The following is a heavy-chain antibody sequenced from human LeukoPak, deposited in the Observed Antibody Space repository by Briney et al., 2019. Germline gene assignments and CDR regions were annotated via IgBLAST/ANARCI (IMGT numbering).Heavy chain of an antibody. Sequence: ASVKVSCKVSGYTLTELSMHWVRQAPGKGLEWMGGFDPEDGETIYAQKFQGRVTMTEHTSTDTAYMELSSLRSEDTAVYYCATHFSYYYDSSGYYFRYWYFDLWGRGTLVTVSS. D-gene: IGHD3-22*01. CDR3: ATHFSYYYDSSGYYFRYWYFDL. CDR2: FDPEDGET. J-gene: IGHJ2*01. V-gene: IGHV1-24*01. CDR1: GYTLTELS.